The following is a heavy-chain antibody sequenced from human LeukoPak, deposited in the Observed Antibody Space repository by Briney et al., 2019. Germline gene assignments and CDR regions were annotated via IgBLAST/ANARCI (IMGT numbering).Heavy chain of an antibody. CDR2: ISYDGSNK. D-gene: IGHD3-10*01. CDR3: ARENEYFGSGSYQYYFDS. CDR1: GFTFSSYA. J-gene: IGHJ4*02. Sequence: GGSLRLSCAASGFTFSSYAMHWVRQAPGKGLEWVAVISYDGSNKYYADSVKGRFTISRDNAKNSLYLQMNSLRAEDTAVYYCARENEYFGSGSYQYYFDSWGQGTLVTVSS. V-gene: IGHV3-30*14.